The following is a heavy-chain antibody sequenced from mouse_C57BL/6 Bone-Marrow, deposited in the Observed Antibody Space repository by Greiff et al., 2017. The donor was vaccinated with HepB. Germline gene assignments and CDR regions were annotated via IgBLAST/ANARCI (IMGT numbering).Heavy chain of an antibody. CDR2: IDPSDSYT. CDR3: ARRVTGAWFAY. D-gene: IGHD4-1*01. V-gene: IGHV1-69*01. Sequence: QVQLQQPGAELVMPGASVKLSCKASGYTFTSYWMHWVEQRPGQGLEWIGEIDPSDSYTNYNQKFKGKSTLTVDKSSSTAYMQLSSLTSEDSAVYYCARRVTGAWFAYWGQGTLVTVSA. J-gene: IGHJ3*01. CDR1: GYTFTSYW.